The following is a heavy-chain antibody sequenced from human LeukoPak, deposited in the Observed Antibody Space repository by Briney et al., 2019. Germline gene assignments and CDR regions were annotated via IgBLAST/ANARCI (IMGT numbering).Heavy chain of an antibody. CDR3: AREDEGFDY. J-gene: IGHJ4*02. CDR2: ISSSSTTI. CDR1: GFIFSGSS. V-gene: IGHV3-48*02. Sequence: GGSLRLSCAASGFIFSGSSMNWVRQAPGKGLEWVSYISSSSTTIYYAGSVKGRFTISRDNAKNSLYLQMNSLRDGDTAVYYCAREDEGFDYWGQGTLVTVSS.